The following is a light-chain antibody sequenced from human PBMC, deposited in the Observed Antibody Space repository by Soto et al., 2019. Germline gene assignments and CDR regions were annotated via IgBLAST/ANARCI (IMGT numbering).Light chain of an antibody. V-gene: IGKV1-5*03. CDR3: QQYSTYPWT. Sequence: DIPMTQSPSTLSASVGDRVTITCRASQTISTLLAWYQQRPGKAPNLLIYKASSLESGVPSRFSGSGSGTEFTLTISSLQPDDFATYFCQQYSTYPWTFGQGTKVEVK. CDR1: QTISTL. CDR2: KAS. J-gene: IGKJ1*01.